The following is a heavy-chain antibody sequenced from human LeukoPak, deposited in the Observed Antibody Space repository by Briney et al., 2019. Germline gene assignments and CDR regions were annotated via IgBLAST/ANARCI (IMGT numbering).Heavy chain of an antibody. CDR2: IKSKAAGGTT. J-gene: IGHJ4*02. CDR1: GFTFSSAC. CDR3: TSKLSDNDFWGGYVLMDY. D-gene: IGHD3-3*01. V-gene: IGHV3-15*01. Sequence: PGGSLTLSCAAYGFTFSSACMSWVRQPPGKGLEWIGRIKSKAAGGTTDYAAPDEGRSTISRDDSNNTLNLQMDSMKTEDAAVYYCTSKLSDNDFWGGYVLMDYWGQGTLVTVSS.